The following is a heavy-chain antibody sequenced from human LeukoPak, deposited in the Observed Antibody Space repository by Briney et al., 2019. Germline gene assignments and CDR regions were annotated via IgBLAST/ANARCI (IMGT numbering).Heavy chain of an antibody. D-gene: IGHD7-27*01. Sequence: GAPVKVSCKTSGYTFIDYFIHWVRQAPGQGLEWMGRLNPNNGYTFYTEDFQGRVTMTSDTSISTAYMELSRLTSDDTALYYCARDLSSTSNWEFDYWGQGTLVTVSS. V-gene: IGHV1-2*06. J-gene: IGHJ4*02. CDR1: GYTFIDYF. CDR2: LNPNNGYT. CDR3: ARDLSSTSNWEFDY.